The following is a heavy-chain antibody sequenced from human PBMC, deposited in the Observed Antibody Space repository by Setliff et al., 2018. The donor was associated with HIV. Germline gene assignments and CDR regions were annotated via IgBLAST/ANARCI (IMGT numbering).Heavy chain of an antibody. D-gene: IGHD6-13*01. Sequence: GGSLRLSCASSGFIFTDYAMSWVRQAPGKGLEWVSVISGSGGDTFYADSVRGRFTVSRDNSKNTLYLQLDSLRAEDTAVYYCAKPLYRGLRIAAAGIGESWGQGTLVTVSS. CDR2: ISGSGGDT. V-gene: IGHV3-23*01. CDR3: AKPLYRGLRIAAAGIGES. CDR1: GFIFTDYA. J-gene: IGHJ5*02.